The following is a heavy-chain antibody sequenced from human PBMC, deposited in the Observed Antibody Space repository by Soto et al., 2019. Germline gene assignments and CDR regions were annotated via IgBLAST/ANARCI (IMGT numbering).Heavy chain of an antibody. V-gene: IGHV4-4*09. CDR2: ISNTGEA. CDR1: GGSIFNHY. Sequence: SETMSLTCSVSGGSIFNHYWSWVRQPPGKGLEWLAYISNTGEATENASLQSRVTISIDTSKNQFSLRLNYVTAADTAVYYCARRDIDNWNQGHAFGFWGQGTRVNGSS. D-gene: IGHD1-20*01. CDR3: ARRDIDNWNQGHAFGF. J-gene: IGHJ3*01.